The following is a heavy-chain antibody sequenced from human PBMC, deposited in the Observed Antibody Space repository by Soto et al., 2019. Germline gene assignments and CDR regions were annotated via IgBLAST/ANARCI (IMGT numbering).Heavy chain of an antibody. CDR3: ARVVRRITMVRGVPRTELFDY. D-gene: IGHD3-10*01. CDR1: GGSISSSNW. J-gene: IGHJ4*02. Sequence: KPSETLSLTCAVSGGSISSSNWWSWVRQPPGKGLEWIGEIYHSGSTNYNPSLKSRVTISVDKSKNQFSLKLSSVTAADTAVYYCARVVRRITMVRGVPRTELFDYWGQGTLVTVSS. CDR2: IYHSGST. V-gene: IGHV4-4*02.